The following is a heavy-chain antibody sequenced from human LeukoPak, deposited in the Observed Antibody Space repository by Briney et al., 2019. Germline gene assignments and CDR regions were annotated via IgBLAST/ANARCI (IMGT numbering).Heavy chain of an antibody. V-gene: IGHV3-23*01. CDR3: ARDSSGCPFDY. CDR1: GFTFSSYA. CDR2: ISGSGGST. D-gene: IGHD6-19*01. J-gene: IGHJ4*02. Sequence: GGSLRLSCAASGFTFSSYAMSWVRQAPGRGLEWVSAISGSGGSTYYADSVKGRFTISRDNSKNTLYLQMNSLRAEDTAVYYCARDSSGCPFDYWGQGTLVTVSS.